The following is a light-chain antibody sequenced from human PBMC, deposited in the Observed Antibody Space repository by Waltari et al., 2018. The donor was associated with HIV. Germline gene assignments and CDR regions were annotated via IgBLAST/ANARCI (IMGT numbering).Light chain of an antibody. CDR2: KDT. V-gene: IGLV3-25*03. Sequence: SYELTQPPSVSVSPGQTAMITCSGDALPKQYAYWYHQKPGQAPVLVIYKDTERPSGIPERFSGSSSGTTVTLTISGVQAEDEADYYCQSADSSGTWVFGGGTKLTVL. CDR3: QSADSSGTWV. J-gene: IGLJ3*02. CDR1: ALPKQY.